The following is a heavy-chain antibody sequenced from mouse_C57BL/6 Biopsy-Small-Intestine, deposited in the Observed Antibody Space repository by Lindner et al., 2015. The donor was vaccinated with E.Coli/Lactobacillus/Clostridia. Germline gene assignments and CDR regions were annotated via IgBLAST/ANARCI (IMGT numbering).Heavy chain of an antibody. CDR2: IDPGDGET. J-gene: IGHJ2*01. CDR3: AREFITTFLYYFDY. Sequence: VQLQESGAELVKPGASVKLSCTAFLASTFKDYYMHWVKQRTEQGLEWIGRIDPGDGETKYAPKFQGKATIAADTSSNTAYLQLSSLTSEDTAVYYCAREFITTFLYYFDYWGQGTTLTVSS. V-gene: IGHV14-2*01. CDR1: ASTFKDYY. D-gene: IGHD1-1*01.